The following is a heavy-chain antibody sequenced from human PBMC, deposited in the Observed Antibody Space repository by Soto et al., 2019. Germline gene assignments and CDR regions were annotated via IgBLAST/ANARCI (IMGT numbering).Heavy chain of an antibody. J-gene: IGHJ5*02. Sequence: GGSQRLSCTASGFTFSSYGMNWVRQAPGKGLEWVSYISSSSSTIYYADSVKGRFTISRDNAKNSLYLQMNSLRAEDTAVYYCARGAYLNWFDPWGQGTLVTVSS. CDR2: ISSSSSTI. CDR1: GFTFSSYG. V-gene: IGHV3-48*01. CDR3: ARGAYLNWFDP.